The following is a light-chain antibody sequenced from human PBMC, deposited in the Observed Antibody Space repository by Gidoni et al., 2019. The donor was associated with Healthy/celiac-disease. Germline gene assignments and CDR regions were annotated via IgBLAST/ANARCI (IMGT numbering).Light chain of an antibody. J-gene: IGKJ5*01. CDR1: QSVSSY. CDR3: QQRSNWPIT. V-gene: IGKV3-11*01. CDR2: DAS. Sequence: EIVLTQSPATLSLSPGGRATLSCRASQSVSSYLAWYQQKPGQAPRLLIYDASNRATGIPARFSGSGSGTDFTLTISSLEPEDFAVYYCQQRSNWPITFGQXTRLEIK.